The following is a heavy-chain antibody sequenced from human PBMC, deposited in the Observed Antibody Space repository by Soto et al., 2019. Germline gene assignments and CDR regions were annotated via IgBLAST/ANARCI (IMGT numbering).Heavy chain of an antibody. V-gene: IGHV4-28*01. CDR3: ANYPTTVTSDY. D-gene: IGHD4-17*01. CDR2: IYYSGST. Sequence: PSETLSLTCAVSGYSISSSNWWGWIRQPPGKGLEWIGYIYYSGSTYYNPSLKSRVTISVDTSKNQFSLKLSSVTAADTAVYYCANYPTTVTSDYWGQGTLVTVSS. J-gene: IGHJ4*02. CDR1: GYSISSSNW.